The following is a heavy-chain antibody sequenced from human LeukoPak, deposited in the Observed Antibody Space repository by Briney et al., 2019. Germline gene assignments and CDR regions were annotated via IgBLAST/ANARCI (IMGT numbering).Heavy chain of an antibody. J-gene: IGHJ5*02. CDR1: GGSISSYY. D-gene: IGHD6-19*01. CDR2: IYYSGST. CDR3: ARVRTAGTNWFDP. V-gene: IGHV4-59*01. Sequence: ASETLSLTCTVSGGSISSYYWSWIRQPPGKGLEWIGYIYYSGSTNYNPSLKSRVTISVDTSKNQCSLKLSSVTAADTAVYYCARVRTAGTNWFDPWGQGTLVTVSS.